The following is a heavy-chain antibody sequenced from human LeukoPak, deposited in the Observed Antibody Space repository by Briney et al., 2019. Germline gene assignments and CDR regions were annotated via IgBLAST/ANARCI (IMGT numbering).Heavy chain of an antibody. Sequence: SETLSLTCTVSGGSISSYYWSWIRHPPGKGLEWIGYIYYSGSTNYNPSLKSRVTISVDTSKNQFSLKLSSVTAADTAVYYCARSGGAIFGVVTNFDPWGQGTLVTVSS. CDR2: IYYSGST. J-gene: IGHJ5*02. CDR3: ARSGGAIFGVVTNFDP. CDR1: GGSISSYY. V-gene: IGHV4-59*01. D-gene: IGHD3-3*01.